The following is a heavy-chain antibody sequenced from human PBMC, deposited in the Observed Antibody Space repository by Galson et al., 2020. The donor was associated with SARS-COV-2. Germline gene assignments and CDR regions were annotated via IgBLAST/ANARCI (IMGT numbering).Heavy chain of an antibody. Sequence: SETLSLTCTVSGGSINSGGYYWSWIRQLPGKGLEWIGYIYYSGSTYYNPSLKSRLTISVDTSKDQFSLKLSSVTAADTAVYYCARVTNDYGETIFDFWGQGTLVTVSS. CDR1: GGSINSGGYY. V-gene: IGHV4-31*03. CDR2: IYYSGST. D-gene: IGHD4-17*01. J-gene: IGHJ4*02. CDR3: ARVTNDYGETIFDF.